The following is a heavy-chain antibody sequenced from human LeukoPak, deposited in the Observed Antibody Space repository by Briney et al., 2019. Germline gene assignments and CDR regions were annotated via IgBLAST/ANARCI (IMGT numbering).Heavy chain of an antibody. Sequence: SETLSLTCAVFGDSFSGHYWHWFRQAPGKEPEWIGDIHSNVGTNYNPSLGSRVTISGDTSRNQFSLKLNSVTAADTAIYYCAGRFYFDLWGRGTLVTVSS. J-gene: IGHJ2*01. CDR1: GDSFSGHY. CDR3: AGRFYFDL. V-gene: IGHV4-34*01. CDR2: IHSNVGT.